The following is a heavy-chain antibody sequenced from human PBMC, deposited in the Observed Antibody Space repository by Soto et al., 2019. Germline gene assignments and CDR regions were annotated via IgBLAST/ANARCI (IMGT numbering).Heavy chain of an antibody. CDR3: ARGRIAAAGKAQFFDY. D-gene: IGHD6-13*01. J-gene: IGHJ4*02. CDR1: GFTFSSYA. V-gene: IGHV3-30-3*01. CDR2: ISYDGSNK. Sequence: QVQLVESGGGVVQPGRSLRLSCAASGFTFSSYAMHWVRQAPGKGLEWVAVISYDGSNKYYADSVKGRFTISRDNSKNTLYLQMNSLRAEDTAVYYSARGRIAAAGKAQFFDYWGQGTLVTVSS.